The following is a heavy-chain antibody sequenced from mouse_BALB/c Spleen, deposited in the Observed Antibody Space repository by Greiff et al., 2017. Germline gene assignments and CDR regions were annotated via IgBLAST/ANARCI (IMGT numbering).Heavy chain of an antibody. J-gene: IGHJ2*01. CDR3: ASGGNYGYFDY. Sequence: VQLQQSGAELVKPGASVKLSCTASGFNIKDTYMHWVKQRPEQGLEWIGRIDPANGNTKYDPKFQGKATITADTSSNTAYLQLSSLTSEDTAVYYCASGGNYGYFDYWGQGTTLTVSS. V-gene: IGHV14-3*02. D-gene: IGHD2-1*01. CDR2: IDPANGNT. CDR1: GFNIKDTY.